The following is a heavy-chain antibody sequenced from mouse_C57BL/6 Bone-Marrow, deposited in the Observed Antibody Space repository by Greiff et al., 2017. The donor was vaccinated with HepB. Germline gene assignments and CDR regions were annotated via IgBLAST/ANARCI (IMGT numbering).Heavy chain of an antibody. CDR2: INPNNGGT. CDR1: GYTFTDYY. D-gene: IGHD1-1*01. CDR3: AVTTVVARAMDY. Sequence: EVQLQQSGPELVKPGASVKISCKASGYTFTDYYMNWVKQSHGKSLEWIGDINPNNGGTSYNQKFKGKATLTVDKSSSTAYMELRSLTSEDSAVYYCAVTTVVARAMDYWGQGTSVTVSS. V-gene: IGHV1-26*01. J-gene: IGHJ4*01.